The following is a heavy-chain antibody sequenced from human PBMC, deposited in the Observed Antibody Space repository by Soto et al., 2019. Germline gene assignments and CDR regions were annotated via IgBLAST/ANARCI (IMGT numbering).Heavy chain of an antibody. CDR1: GGSISSGGYY. CDR3: AREVRGYYDFWSGPSYYGMDV. CDR2: IYYSGST. V-gene: IGHV4-31*03. Sequence: SETLSLTCTVSGGSISSGGYYWNWIRQHPGKGLEWIGYIYYSGSTYYNPSLKSRVTISVDTSKNQFSLKLSSVTAADTAVYYCAREVRGYYDFWSGPSYYGMDVWGQGTTVTVSS. J-gene: IGHJ6*02. D-gene: IGHD3-3*01.